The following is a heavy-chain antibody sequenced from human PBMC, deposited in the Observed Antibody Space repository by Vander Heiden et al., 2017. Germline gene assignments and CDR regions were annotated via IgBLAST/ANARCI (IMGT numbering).Heavy chain of an antibody. CDR3: ARAAYYYDSSGYYNFDY. V-gene: IGHV3-30-3*01. Sequence: QVQLVEPGGGVVQPGRSLRLSCAASGFTFSSYAMHWVRQAPGKGLEWVAVISYDGSNKYYADSVKGRFTISRDNSKNTLYLQMNSLRAEDTAVYYCARAAYYYDSSGYYNFDYWGQGTLVTVSS. D-gene: IGHD3-22*01. J-gene: IGHJ4*02. CDR2: ISYDGSNK. CDR1: GFTFSSYA.